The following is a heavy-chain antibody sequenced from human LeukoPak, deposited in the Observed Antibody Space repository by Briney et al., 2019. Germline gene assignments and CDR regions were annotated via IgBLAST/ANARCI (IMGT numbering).Heavy chain of an antibody. J-gene: IGHJ4*02. CDR2: IYYSGST. CDR3: ARLGDGDYFDY. Sequence: SETLSLTCTVSGGSISSSSYYWGWIRQPPGKGLEWIGSIYYSGSTYYNPSLKSRVTISVDTSKNQFSLKLSSVTAADTAVYYRARLGDGDYFDYWGQGTLVTVSS. V-gene: IGHV4-39*01. CDR1: GGSISSSSYY. D-gene: IGHD4-17*01.